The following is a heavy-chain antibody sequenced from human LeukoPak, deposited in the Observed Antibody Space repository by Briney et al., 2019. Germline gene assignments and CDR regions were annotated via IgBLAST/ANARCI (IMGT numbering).Heavy chain of an antibody. CDR3: AATPLYYYDSSGYLGY. Sequence: PGGSLRLSCAASGFTFSSYAMSWVRQAPGKGLEWVSAISGSGGSTYYADSVKGRFTISRDNSKNTLYLQMNSLRAEDTAVYYCAATPLYYYDSSGYLGYWGQGTLVTVSS. CDR1: GFTFSSYA. CDR2: ISGSGGST. D-gene: IGHD3-22*01. V-gene: IGHV3-23*01. J-gene: IGHJ4*02.